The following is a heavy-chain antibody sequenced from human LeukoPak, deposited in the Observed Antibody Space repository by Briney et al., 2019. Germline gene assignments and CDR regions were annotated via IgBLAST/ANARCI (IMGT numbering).Heavy chain of an antibody. Sequence: GESLRLSCAASGFTFSNYWMHWVRHAPGKALVWVSRINSDGSSTTYADSVKGRFTISRDNAKNTLSLQVNSPRAEDTAVYYCARDRGYTQDYWGQGTLVTVSS. CDR2: INSDGSST. V-gene: IGHV3-74*01. CDR3: ARDRGYTQDY. D-gene: IGHD5-12*01. J-gene: IGHJ4*02. CDR1: GFTFSNYW.